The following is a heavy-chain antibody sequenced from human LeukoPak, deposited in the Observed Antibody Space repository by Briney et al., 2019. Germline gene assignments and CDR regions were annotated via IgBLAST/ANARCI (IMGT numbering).Heavy chain of an antibody. CDR1: GFTFSIYA. D-gene: IGHD2-2*01. J-gene: IGHJ4*02. V-gene: IGHV3-23*01. CDR2: ISGSGGST. Sequence: GGSLRLSCAASGFTFSIYAMSWVRQAPGKGLEWVSAISGSGGSTYYADSVKGRFTISRDNSKNTLYLQMNSLRAEDTAVYYCAKDKVVPAAIRWVFPHDYWGQGTLVTVSS. CDR3: AKDKVVPAAIRWVFPHDY.